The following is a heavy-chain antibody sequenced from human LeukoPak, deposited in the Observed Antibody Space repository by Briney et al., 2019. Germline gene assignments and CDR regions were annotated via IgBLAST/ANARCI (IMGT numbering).Heavy chain of an antibody. Sequence: ASVKVSCKAPGYTFTSYYMHWVRQAPGQGLEWMGWISAYNGNTNYAQKLQGRVTMTTDTSTSTAYMELRSLRSDDTAVYYCARDPITYYDFWSGYLYYFDYWGQGTLVTVSS. V-gene: IGHV1-18*04. CDR3: ARDPITYYDFWSGYLYYFDY. CDR1: GYTFTSYY. J-gene: IGHJ4*02. D-gene: IGHD3-3*01. CDR2: ISAYNGNT.